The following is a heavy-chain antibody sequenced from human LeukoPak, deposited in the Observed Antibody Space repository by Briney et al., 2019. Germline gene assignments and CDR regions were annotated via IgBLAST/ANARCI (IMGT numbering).Heavy chain of an antibody. Sequence: GGSLRLSCAASGFTFSSYAMSWVRQAPGKGLEWVSAISGSGGSTYFADSVKGRFTISRDNSKNTVYLQMNSLRVEDTAVYYCARGDGVYVYWGQGTLVTVSS. CDR1: GFTFSSYA. J-gene: IGHJ4*02. CDR3: ARGDGVYVY. D-gene: IGHD5/OR15-5a*01. CDR2: ISGSGGST. V-gene: IGHV3-23*01.